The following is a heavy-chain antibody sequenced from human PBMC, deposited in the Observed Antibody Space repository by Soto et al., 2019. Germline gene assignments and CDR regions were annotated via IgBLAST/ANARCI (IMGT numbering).Heavy chain of an antibody. Sequence: EVQLVESGGGLVKPGGSLRLSCAASRFTFSTYSMNWVRQAPGKGLEWVSSISSGSDYIYYADSVKGRFTISRDNAENSLYLQMNSLRAEDTAVYYCARHAVVAPAGATNWFDPWGQGTLVTVSS. CDR3: ARHAVVAPAGATNWFDP. CDR1: RFTFSTYS. CDR2: ISSGSDYI. D-gene: IGHD2-15*01. V-gene: IGHV3-21*01. J-gene: IGHJ5*02.